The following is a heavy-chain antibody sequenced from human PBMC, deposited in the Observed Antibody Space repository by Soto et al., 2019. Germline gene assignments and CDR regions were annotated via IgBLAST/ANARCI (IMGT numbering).Heavy chain of an antibody. CDR2: IIPIFGTA. V-gene: IGHV1-69*13. Sequence: VAAVKVSCKASGGTFISYAISWVGQAPGQGREWMGGIIPIFGTANYEQKFQGRVTITADESTSTAYMELSSLRSEDTAVYYCARGPGRSWYYFDYWGQGTLVTVSS. CDR3: ARGPGRSWYYFDY. CDR1: GGTFISYA. D-gene: IGHD6-13*01. J-gene: IGHJ4*02.